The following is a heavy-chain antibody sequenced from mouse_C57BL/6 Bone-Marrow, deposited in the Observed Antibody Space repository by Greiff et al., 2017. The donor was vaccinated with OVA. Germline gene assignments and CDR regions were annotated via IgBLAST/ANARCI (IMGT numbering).Heavy chain of an antibody. CDR1: GYTFTSYW. Sequence: QVQLQQSRAELVRPGTSVKLSCKASGYTFTSYWMHWVKQRPGQGLEWIGVIDPSDSYTNYNQKFKGKATLTVDTSSSTAYMQLSSLTSEDSAVYYCASHHSAWFAYWGQGTLVTVSA. V-gene: IGHV1-59*01. CDR3: ASHHSAWFAY. CDR2: IDPSDSYT. J-gene: IGHJ3*01.